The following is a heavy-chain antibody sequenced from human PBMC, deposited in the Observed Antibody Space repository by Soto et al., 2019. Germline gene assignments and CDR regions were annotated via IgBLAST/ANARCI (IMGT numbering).Heavy chain of an antibody. CDR2: IYHSGRT. CDR3: ARDYDFPALWFVESSPLDY. Sequence: KPSETLSLTCAVSGYSISSGYYWGWIRQPPGKGLAWIGSIYHSGRTYYNTALKSRVTISGDTSKTQFSLKLSSMTAADTAGYYCARDYDFPALWFVESSPLDYWGQGTLVTVSS. J-gene: IGHJ4*02. V-gene: IGHV4-38-2*02. CDR1: GYSISSGYY. D-gene: IGHD3-10*01.